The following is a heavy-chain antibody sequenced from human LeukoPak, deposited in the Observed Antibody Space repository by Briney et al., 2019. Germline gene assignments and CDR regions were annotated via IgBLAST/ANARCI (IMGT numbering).Heavy chain of an antibody. Sequence: PGGSLRLSCAASGFTFSSYAMSWFRQAPGKGLEWVGFIRSKAYGGTTEYAASVKGRFTISRDDSKSIAYLQMNSLKTEDTAVYYCTRGGIAAAGWGQGTLVTVSS. CDR3: TRGGIAAAG. D-gene: IGHD6-13*01. CDR1: GFTFSSYA. CDR2: IRSKAYGGTT. V-gene: IGHV3-49*03. J-gene: IGHJ4*02.